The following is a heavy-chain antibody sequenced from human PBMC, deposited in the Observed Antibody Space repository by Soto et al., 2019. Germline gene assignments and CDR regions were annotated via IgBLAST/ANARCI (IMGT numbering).Heavy chain of an antibody. CDR2: IYYSGST. J-gene: IGHJ3*02. Sequence: QLQLQESGPGLVKPSETLSLTCTVSGGSISSSGYYWGWIRQPPGKGLDWIGSIYYSGSTYYNPSLKSRVTISVDTTKNQFSLKLSSVTAADTAVYYCARLGSSDAFDIWGQGTMVTVSS. CDR3: ARLGSSDAFDI. D-gene: IGHD1-26*01. V-gene: IGHV4-39*01. CDR1: GGSISSSGYY.